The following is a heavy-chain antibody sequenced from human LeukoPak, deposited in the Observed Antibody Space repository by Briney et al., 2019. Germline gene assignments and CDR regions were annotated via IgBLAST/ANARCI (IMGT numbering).Heavy chain of an antibody. J-gene: IGHJ4*02. D-gene: IGHD3-10*01. CDR2: INHSGST. V-gene: IGHV4-34*01. CDR1: GGSFSGYY. Sequence: SETLSHTCAVYGGSFSGYYWSWIRQPPGKGLEWIGEINHSGSTNYNPSLKSRVTISVDTSKNQFSLKLSSVTAADTAVYYCAREQNYYGSGSDYWGQGTLVTVSS. CDR3: AREQNYYGSGSDY.